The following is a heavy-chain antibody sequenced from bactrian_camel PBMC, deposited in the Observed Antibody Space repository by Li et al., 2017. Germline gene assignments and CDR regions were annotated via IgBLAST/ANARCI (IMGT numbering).Heavy chain of an antibody. D-gene: IGHD3*01. V-gene: IGHV3S40*01. CDR3: AAEGTWSTYGLVPGDFGI. Sequence: VQLVESGGGLVQPGGSLRLSCTASGITSYFMGWFRQAPGEDREGVAAIYTADGTTYYADSVKGRFTISQDNAKNTVYLQMNNLQPEDTAMYYCAAEGTWSTYGLVPGDFGIWGQGTQVTVS. J-gene: IGHJ6*01. CDR2: IYTADGTT. CDR1: GITSYF.